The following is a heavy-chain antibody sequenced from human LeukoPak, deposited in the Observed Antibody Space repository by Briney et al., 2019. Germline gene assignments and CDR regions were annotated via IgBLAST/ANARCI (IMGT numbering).Heavy chain of an antibody. CDR1: GYTFTSYG. D-gene: IGHD3-10*01. CDR3: AREVMVRGVIGFDY. Sequence: ASVKVSCTASGYTFTSYGISWVRQAPGQGLEWMGGIIPIFGTANYAQKFQGRVTITADESTSTAYMELSSLRSEDTAVYYCAREVMVRGVIGFDYWGQGTLVTVSS. J-gene: IGHJ4*02. CDR2: IIPIFGTA. V-gene: IGHV1-69*13.